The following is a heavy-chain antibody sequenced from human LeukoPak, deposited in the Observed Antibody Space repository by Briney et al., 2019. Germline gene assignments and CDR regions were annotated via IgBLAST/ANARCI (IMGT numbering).Heavy chain of an antibody. Sequence: SETLSLTCTVSGGSISSYYWSWIRQPAGKGLEWIGRIYTSGSTNYNPSLKSRVTISVDSSKNQFSLKLSSVTAADTAVYYCARVAVAHHYYMDVWGKGTTVTVSS. CDR2: IYTSGST. CDR1: GGSISSYY. D-gene: IGHD6-19*01. V-gene: IGHV4-4*07. CDR3: ARVAVAHHYYMDV. J-gene: IGHJ6*03.